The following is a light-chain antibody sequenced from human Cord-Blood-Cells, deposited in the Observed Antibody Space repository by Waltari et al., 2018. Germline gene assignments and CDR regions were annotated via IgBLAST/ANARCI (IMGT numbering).Light chain of an antibody. V-gene: IGKV3-20*01. Sequence: EIVLTQSPGTLSLSPGERATLSCRASQSVSSSYLARYQQKPGQAPRLLIYGASSRSTGIADRLSGSGSVTDVTLIISRLEPEDFAVYYCQQYGSSPPLTFGGGTKVEIK. J-gene: IGKJ4*01. CDR1: QSVSSSY. CDR3: QQYGSSPPLT. CDR2: GAS.